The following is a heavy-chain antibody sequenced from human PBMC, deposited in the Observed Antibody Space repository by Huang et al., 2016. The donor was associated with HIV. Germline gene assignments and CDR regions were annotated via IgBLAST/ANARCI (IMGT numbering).Heavy chain of an antibody. CDR3: ARHREGPVAYYSGWGSHLNYMDV. V-gene: IGHV4-39*01. Sequence: QLLLQESGPGLVKPSEALALTCAVSGGSIRSSDYHWGWIRQPPGKGLAWIGSILQKGRTHYRPSLKSRVTIAVDTSKNLFFLNLTSRTAADTAVYYCARHREGPVAYYSGWGSHLNYMDVWGRGRTVVVSS. D-gene: IGHD3-10*01. CDR1: GGSIRSSDYH. CDR2: ILQKGRT. J-gene: IGHJ6*03.